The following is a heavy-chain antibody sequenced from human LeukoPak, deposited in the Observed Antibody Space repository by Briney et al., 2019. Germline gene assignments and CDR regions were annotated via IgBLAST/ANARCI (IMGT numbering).Heavy chain of an antibody. Sequence: GGSLRLSCTVSGFTFSNYAMNWVRQAPGKGLEWVSGLSGSGVRTDYADSVKGRFTVSRDISKDTLYLQMNDLRAEDTAVYYCAKAEGYSTGWFSYWGQGTLVTVSS. J-gene: IGHJ4*02. D-gene: IGHD6-19*01. V-gene: IGHV3-23*01. CDR2: LSGSGVRT. CDR3: AKAEGYSTGWFSY. CDR1: GFTFSNYA.